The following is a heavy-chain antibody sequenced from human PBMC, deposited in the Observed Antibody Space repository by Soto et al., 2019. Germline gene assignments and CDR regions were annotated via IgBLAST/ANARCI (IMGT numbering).Heavy chain of an antibody. J-gene: IGHJ4*02. CDR3: AKDKVGSSSALDY. D-gene: IGHD6-6*01. V-gene: IGHV3-9*01. CDR1: GFTFDDYA. Sequence: EVQLVESGGGLVQPGRSLRLSCAASGFTFDDYAMHWVRQAPGKGLEWVSGISWNSGSIGYADSVKGRFTISRDNAKNSLYLKMNSLRAEDTALYYCAKDKVGSSSALDYWGQGTLVTVSS. CDR2: ISWNSGSI.